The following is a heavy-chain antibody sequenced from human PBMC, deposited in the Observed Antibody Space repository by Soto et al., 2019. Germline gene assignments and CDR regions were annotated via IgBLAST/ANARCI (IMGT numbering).Heavy chain of an antibody. J-gene: IGHJ2*01. CDR3: ARELRDVDWYFDL. D-gene: IGHD2-8*01. Sequence: EVQLVESGGGLVKPGGSLRLSCAASGFTFSSYSMNWVRQAPGKGLEWVSSISSSSSYIYYAESVKGRFTISRDNAKNSLYLQMNSLRAEDTAVYYCARELRDVDWYFDLWGRGTLVTVSS. CDR2: ISSSSSYI. CDR1: GFTFSSYS. V-gene: IGHV3-21*01.